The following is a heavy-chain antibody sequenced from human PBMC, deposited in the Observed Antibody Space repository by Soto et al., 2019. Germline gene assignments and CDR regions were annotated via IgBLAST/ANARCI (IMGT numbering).Heavy chain of an antibody. CDR3: ARQPIVVVPAAQADYYYYYGMDV. Sequence: GESLKISCKGSGYSFTSYWISWVRHMPGKGLEWMGRIDPSDSYTNYSPSFQGHVTISADKSISTAYLQWSSLKASDTAMYYCARQPIVVVPAAQADYYYYYGMDVWGQGTTVTVSS. CDR1: GYSFTSYW. V-gene: IGHV5-10-1*01. CDR2: IDPSDSYT. D-gene: IGHD2-2*01. J-gene: IGHJ6*02.